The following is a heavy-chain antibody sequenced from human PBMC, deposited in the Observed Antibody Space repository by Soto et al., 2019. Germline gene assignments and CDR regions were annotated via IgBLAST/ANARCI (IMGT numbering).Heavy chain of an antibody. CDR3: ARSDSVSSGRGFDY. D-gene: IGHD6-6*01. CDR1: GDSISNYF. CDR2: FFTSGGT. J-gene: IGHJ4*02. V-gene: IGHV4-4*07. Sequence: KSXETLSLTCPVSGDSISNYFWSWIRQPAGNGLEWIGRFFTSGGTKYNPSLKSRVTMSVDTSKNQLSLSLSSVTVADTAIYYSARSDSVSSGRGFDYWGQGILVTVYS.